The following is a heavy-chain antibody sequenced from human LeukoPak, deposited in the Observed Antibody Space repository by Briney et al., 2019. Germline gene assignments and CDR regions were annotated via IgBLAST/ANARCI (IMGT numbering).Heavy chain of an antibody. J-gene: IGHJ4*02. D-gene: IGHD1-1*01. CDR1: GDAFSSYY. V-gene: IGHV1-46*01. Sequence: SPKASCKLSGDAFSSYYVHWGRQAPGQGLEWMGIINPSGRSTSYAQKFQGRVTMTRDTSTSTVYMELSSLRPEDTGVYCGARHALDNDYWGQGTLVSVSS. CDR2: INPSGRST. CDR3: ARHALDNDY.